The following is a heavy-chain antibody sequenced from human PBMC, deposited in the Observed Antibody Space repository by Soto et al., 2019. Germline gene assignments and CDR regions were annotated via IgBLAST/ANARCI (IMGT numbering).Heavy chain of an antibody. CDR1: GFTFSSYG. CDR2: IWYDGSNK. CDR3: ERVAPVTAPDY. V-gene: IGHV3-33*01. J-gene: IGHJ4*01. D-gene: IGHD2-21*02. Sequence: QVQLVESGGGVVQPGRSLRLSCAASGFTFSSYGMHWVRQAPGKGLEWVAVIWYDGSNKYYADSVKGRFTISRDNSKNTLYLQMNSLRAEDTAVYYCERVAPVTAPDYWGHGTLVTVSS.